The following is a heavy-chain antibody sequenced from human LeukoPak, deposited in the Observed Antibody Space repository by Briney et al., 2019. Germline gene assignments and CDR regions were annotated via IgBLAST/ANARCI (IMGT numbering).Heavy chain of an antibody. D-gene: IGHD2-21*02. CDR1: GGSISSSIYY. J-gene: IGHJ5*02. CDR2: IYYSGST. CDR3: RGGGDSLNWFDP. V-gene: IGHV4-39*07. Sequence: SETLSLTRTVSGGSISSSIYYWGSIRQPPGKGLEWIGSIYYSGSTYSDPFLKRRVTISVDTSKTQFSLKLSSVTAADTAVYYCRGGGDSLNWFDPWGQGTLVTVSS.